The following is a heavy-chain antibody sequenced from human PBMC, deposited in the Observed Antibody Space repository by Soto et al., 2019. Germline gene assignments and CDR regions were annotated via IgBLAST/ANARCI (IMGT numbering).Heavy chain of an antibody. Sequence: ASVKVSCKASGYTFTSYAMHWVRQAPGQRLEWMGWINAGNGNTKYSQKFQGRVTITRDTSASTACMELSSLRSEDTAVYYCARDWGSGWYYYYYGMDVWGKGTKVTVPS. CDR1: GYTFTSYA. D-gene: IGHD6-19*01. V-gene: IGHV1-3*01. CDR2: INAGNGNT. CDR3: ARDWGSGWYYYYYGMDV. J-gene: IGHJ6*04.